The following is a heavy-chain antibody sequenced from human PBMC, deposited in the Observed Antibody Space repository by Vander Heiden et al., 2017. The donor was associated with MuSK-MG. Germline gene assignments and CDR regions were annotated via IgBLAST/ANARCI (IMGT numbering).Heavy chain of an antibody. V-gene: IGHV3-30*04. J-gene: IGHJ3*02. CDR2: ISYDGSNK. Sequence: QVQLVESGGGVVQPGRSLRLSCAASGFTFSSYAMHWVRQAPGKGLEWVAVISYDGSNKYDADSVKGRFTISRDNSKNTLYLQMNSLRAEDTAVYYCASDYIRAFDIWGQGTMVTVSS. CDR1: GFTFSSYA. CDR3: ASDYIRAFDI. D-gene: IGHD4-4*01.